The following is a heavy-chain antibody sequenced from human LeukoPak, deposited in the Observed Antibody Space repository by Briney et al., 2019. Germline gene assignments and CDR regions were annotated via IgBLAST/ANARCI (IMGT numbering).Heavy chain of an antibody. J-gene: IGHJ4*02. Sequence: GGSLRLSCAASGFTFTSFAMSWVRQAPGKGLEWVSAISTTGGTTYYADSVKGRFTISRDNSKNTLYLQMNSLRAEDTAVYYCAKRERVGTTIGHWGQGTLVTVSS. CDR1: GFTFTSFA. D-gene: IGHD1-26*01. CDR3: AKRERVGTTIGH. CDR2: ISTTGGTT. V-gene: IGHV3-23*01.